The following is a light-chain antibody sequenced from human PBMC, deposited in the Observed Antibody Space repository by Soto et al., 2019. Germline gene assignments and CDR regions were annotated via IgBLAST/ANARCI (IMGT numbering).Light chain of an antibody. J-gene: IGKJ3*01. Sequence: DIQLTQSPSFLSASVGDRVTITCRASQGISSYLAWYQQKPGKAPKLLIYAASTLRSGVPSRFSGSGSGTEFTLTISSLQPEDFATYYAQQLNSYPLTFGPGTKVDIK. V-gene: IGKV1-9*01. CDR1: QGISSY. CDR2: AAS. CDR3: QQLNSYPLT.